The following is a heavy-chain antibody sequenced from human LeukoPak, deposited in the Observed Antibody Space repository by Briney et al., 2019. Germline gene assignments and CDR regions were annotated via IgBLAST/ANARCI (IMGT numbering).Heavy chain of an antibody. Sequence: NPSETLSLTCTLSGGSISSSSEYCGWIRQPPGKGLEWIGNIYYSGTTYYNPSLKSRVTISVDTSKSQFSLKLSSVTAADTAVYYCARPYGGNPGYFDYWGQGTLVTVSS. V-gene: IGHV4-39*01. J-gene: IGHJ4*02. CDR1: GGSISSSSEY. CDR3: ARPYGGNPGYFDY. D-gene: IGHD4-23*01. CDR2: IYYSGTT.